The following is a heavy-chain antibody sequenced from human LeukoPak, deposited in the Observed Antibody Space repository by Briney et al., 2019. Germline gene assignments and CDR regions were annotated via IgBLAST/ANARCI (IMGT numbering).Heavy chain of an antibody. Sequence: SETLSLTCAVYGGSFSGYYWSWIRQPPGKGLEWIGEINHSGSTNYNPSLKSRVTISVDTSKNQFSLKLSSVTAADTAVYYCARRFTGSFFGVVAAPGRLNYFDYWGQGTLVTVSS. CDR3: ARRFTGSFFGVVAAPGRLNYFDY. J-gene: IGHJ4*02. D-gene: IGHD2-15*01. CDR1: GGSFSGYY. V-gene: IGHV4-34*01. CDR2: INHSGST.